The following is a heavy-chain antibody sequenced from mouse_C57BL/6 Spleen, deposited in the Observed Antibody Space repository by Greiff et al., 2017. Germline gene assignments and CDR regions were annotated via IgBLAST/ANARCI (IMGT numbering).Heavy chain of an antibody. V-gene: IGHV2-2*01. D-gene: IGHD1-1*01. CDR1: GFSLTSSG. J-gene: IGHJ4*01. CDR3: ARKGDYYDVGTYAMDY. CDR2: IWSGGIT. Sequence: QVHVKQSGPGLVQPSQSLSITCTVSGFSLTSSGVHWVRQSPGTGLEWLGVIWSGGITDYNAAFISRLSISKDNSKSQVFFKMNILQADDTAIYYCARKGDYYDVGTYAMDYWGQVTSVTVSS.